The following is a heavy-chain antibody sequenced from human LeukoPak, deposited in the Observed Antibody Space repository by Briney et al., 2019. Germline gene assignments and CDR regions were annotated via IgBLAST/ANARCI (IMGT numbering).Heavy chain of an antibody. V-gene: IGHV4-30-4*01. CDR3: ARVGGGLKYFHL. J-gene: IGHJ1*01. D-gene: IGHD3-10*01. CDR1: SGSVSSGDYY. Sequence: PSETLSLTCTVSSGSVSSGDYYWSWIRQPPGKGLEWIAYIYYSGSTYYNPSLKSQVTISVDPSRNQFSLKLISVTAADTAVYYCARVGGGLKYFHLWGQGTLVTVSS. CDR2: IYYSGST.